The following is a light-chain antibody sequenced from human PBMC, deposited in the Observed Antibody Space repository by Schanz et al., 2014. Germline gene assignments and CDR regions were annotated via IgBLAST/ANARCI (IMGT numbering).Light chain of an antibody. J-gene: IGKJ2*01. CDR2: GAS. CDR3: QQYGTSPYT. CDR1: QSVSIN. Sequence: EIFMTQSPATLSVSPGERATLSCWASQSVSINLAWYQQKPGQAPRVLIYGASTRATDIPARFSGSGSGTEFTLTLSRLEPEDFAVYYCQQYGTSPYTSGQGTKLEIK. V-gene: IGKV3-15*01.